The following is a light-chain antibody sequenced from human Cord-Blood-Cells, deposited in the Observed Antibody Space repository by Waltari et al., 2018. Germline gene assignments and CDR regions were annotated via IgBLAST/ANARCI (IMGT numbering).Light chain of an antibody. J-gene: IGLJ2*01. CDR2: GNS. CDR1: SSNIGAGYD. V-gene: IGLV1-40*01. Sequence: QSVLTPPPSVSGPPRQRVTISGTGSSSNIGAGYDVHWSQQLPGTAPKLLIYGNSNRPSGVPDRFSGSKSGTSASLAITGLQAEDEADYYCQSYDSSLSGYVVFGGGTKLTVL. CDR3: QSYDSSLSGYVV.